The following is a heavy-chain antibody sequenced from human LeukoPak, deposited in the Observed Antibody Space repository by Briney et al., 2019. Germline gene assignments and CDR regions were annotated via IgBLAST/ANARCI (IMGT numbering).Heavy chain of an antibody. CDR1: VGTFSSYA. Sequence: GASVEVSFKASVGTFSSYAISWVRQTPGQGLEWMGRIIPILGIANYAQKFQGRVTITADKSTSTAYMELSSLRSEDTAVYYCATTGTPDYYYYYMDVWGKGTTVTVSS. D-gene: IGHD1-14*01. CDR3: ATTGTPDYYYYYMDV. V-gene: IGHV1-69*04. CDR2: IIPILGIA. J-gene: IGHJ6*03.